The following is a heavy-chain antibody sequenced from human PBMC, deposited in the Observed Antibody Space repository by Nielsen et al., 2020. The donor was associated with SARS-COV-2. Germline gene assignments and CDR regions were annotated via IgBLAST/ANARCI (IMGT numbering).Heavy chain of an antibody. CDR1: GFMFSNYW. J-gene: IGHJ2*01. Sequence: GESLKISCEVSGFMFSNYWMSWVRQAPGKGLEWLAKINESGGDNYYVDSVYGRFTISVDNAKNSLYLQMSTLMAEDTPVYYCARCRRPYQLFSGDYYWYFDLWSRGTLVSVSS. CDR2: INESGGDN. CDR3: ARCRRPYQLFSGDYYWYFDL. V-gene: IGHV3-7*01. D-gene: IGHD4-17*01.